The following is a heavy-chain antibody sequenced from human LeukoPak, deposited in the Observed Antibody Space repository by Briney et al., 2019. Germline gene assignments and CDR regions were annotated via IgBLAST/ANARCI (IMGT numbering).Heavy chain of an antibody. J-gene: IGHJ5*02. CDR3: ARGGWSLDL. D-gene: IGHD2-15*01. Sequence: SETLSLTCTVSGGSISPYYWSWIRQPPGKGLEWIGYIYYSGNTFYNPSLKSRLTISVDTSKNLFSLKLRSVTAADTAVYYCARGGWSLDLWGQGTLVTVSS. V-gene: IGHV4-59*01. CDR1: GGSISPYY. CDR2: IYYSGNT.